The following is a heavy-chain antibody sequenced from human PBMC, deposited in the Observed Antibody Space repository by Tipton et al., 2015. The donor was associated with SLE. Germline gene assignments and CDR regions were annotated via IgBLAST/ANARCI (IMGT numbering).Heavy chain of an antibody. CDR2: IYYSGST. CDR3: ARTTIFGGHYYYYMDV. D-gene: IGHD3-3*01. CDR1: GGSISSYY. Sequence: TLSLTCTVSGGSISSYYWSWIRQPPGKGLEWIGYIYYSGSTNYNPSLKSRVTISVDTSKNQFSLKLSSVTAADTAVYYCARTTIFGGHYYYYMDVWGKGTTVTVSS. J-gene: IGHJ6*03. V-gene: IGHV4-59*07.